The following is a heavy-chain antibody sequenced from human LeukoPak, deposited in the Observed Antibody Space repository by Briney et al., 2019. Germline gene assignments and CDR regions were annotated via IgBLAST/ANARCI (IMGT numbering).Heavy chain of an antibody. J-gene: IGHJ5*02. CDR2: IHTSRST. Sequence: SETLSLTCTVSGGSISSYYWNWIRQPAGKGLEWIGHIHTSRSTNYNPSLKSRVTMSVDTSKNQFSLKLSSVTAADTAVYYCARSTIFTGSYHFAPWGQGTLVTVSP. CDR3: ARSTIFTGSYHFAP. D-gene: IGHD3-10*01. CDR1: GGSISSYY. V-gene: IGHV4-4*07.